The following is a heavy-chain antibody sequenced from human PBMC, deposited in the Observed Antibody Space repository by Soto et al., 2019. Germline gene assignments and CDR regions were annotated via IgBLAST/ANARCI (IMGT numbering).Heavy chain of an antibody. J-gene: IGHJ6*02. CDR2: MNPNSGNT. CDR1: GYTFTSYD. V-gene: IGHV1-8*01. CDR3: AREYGSPQNYYGMDV. Sequence: ASVKVSCKASGYTFTSYDINWVRQATGQGLEWMGWMNPNSGNTGYAQKFQGRVTITADESTSTAYMELSSLRSEDTAVYYCAREYGSPQNYYGMDVWGQGTTVTVSS. D-gene: IGHD1-1*01.